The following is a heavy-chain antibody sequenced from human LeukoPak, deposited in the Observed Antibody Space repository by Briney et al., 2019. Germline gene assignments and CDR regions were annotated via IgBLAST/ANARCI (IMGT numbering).Heavy chain of an antibody. Sequence: SETLSFTCTVSGGSISSGDCYWSWIRQYPGKGLEWIGSIYYSGSTDYNPSLKSRVTISVDTSKNQLSLKLSSVTAADTAVYYCARTFWSGRAFNYWGQGTLVTVSS. V-gene: IGHV4-31*03. CDR3: ARTFWSGRAFNY. J-gene: IGHJ4*02. CDR2: IYYSGST. CDR1: GGSISSGDCY. D-gene: IGHD3-3*01.